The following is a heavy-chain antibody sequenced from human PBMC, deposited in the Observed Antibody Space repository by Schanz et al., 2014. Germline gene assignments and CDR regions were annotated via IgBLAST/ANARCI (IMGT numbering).Heavy chain of an antibody. V-gene: IGHV3-30*04. CDR1: GFTFSSFA. J-gene: IGHJ4*02. CDR3: ARVPRYYDFWSAYYDY. CDR2: LSYDESDK. D-gene: IGHD3-3*01. Sequence: QVQLVESGGGVVQPGRSLRLSCTASGFTFSSFALHWVRQAPGKGLDWVAVLSYDESDKYYADSVKGRFTISRDNSKNPRYLQMNSLRAEDTAVYYCARVPRYYDFWSAYYDYWGQGTLVTVSS.